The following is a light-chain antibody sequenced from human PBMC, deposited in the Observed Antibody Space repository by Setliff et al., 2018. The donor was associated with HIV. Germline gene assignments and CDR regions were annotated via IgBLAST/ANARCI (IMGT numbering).Light chain of an antibody. CDR3: CSYAGNSTYV. J-gene: IGLJ1*01. CDR2: EVT. CDR1: SSDVGSHNL. V-gene: IGLV2-23*02. Sequence: QSALTQPRSVSGSPGQSVTISCTGTSSDVGSHNLVSWYQQHPDKAPKVMIYEVTKRPSGISNRFSGSKSGNTASLTISGLQAEDEADYYCCSYAGNSTYVFGTGTKVTVL.